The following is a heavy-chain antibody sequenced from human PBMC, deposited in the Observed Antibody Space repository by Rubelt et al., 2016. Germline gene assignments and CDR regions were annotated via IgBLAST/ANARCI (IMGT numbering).Heavy chain of an antibody. CDR3: ARVLDVVVPEGAYFFDS. V-gene: IGHV3-48*04. J-gene: IGHJ4*02. CDR2: IGSGRSPI. D-gene: IGHD2-15*01. Sequence: ISYIGSGRSPIYYADSVKGRFIISRDNAGNSLFLQMNSLRAEDTAVYYCARVLDVVVPEGAYFFDSWGQGTLVTVSS.